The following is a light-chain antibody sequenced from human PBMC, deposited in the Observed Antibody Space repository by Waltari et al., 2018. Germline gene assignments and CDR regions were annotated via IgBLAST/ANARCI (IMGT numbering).Light chain of an antibody. CDR2: GVS. J-gene: IGKJ2*01. CDR1: QSVNRN. V-gene: IGKV3D-15*01. Sequence: AMTQSPATLSLSPGARATLSCRARQSVNRNLAWYQQNPGQPPRLLIYGVSSRATGIPDRFTGSGSGMEFTLTISSLEPEDVGIYHCQQSIQWPYTFGQGTKVEIK. CDR3: QQSIQWPYT.